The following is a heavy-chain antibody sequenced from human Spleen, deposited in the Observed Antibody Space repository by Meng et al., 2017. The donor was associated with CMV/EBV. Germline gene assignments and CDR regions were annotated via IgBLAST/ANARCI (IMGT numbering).Heavy chain of an antibody. CDR3: AREGYSGNYRHFDY. J-gene: IGHJ4*02. CDR2: INPNSGGT. Sequence: ASVKVSCKASGYTFTGYYMHWVRQAPGQGLEWMGWINPNSGGTNYAQKFQGRVTMTRDTSISTAYMELSRLRSDDTAVYYCAREGYSGNYRHFDYWGQGALVTVSS. V-gene: IGHV1-2*02. CDR1: GYTFTGYY. D-gene: IGHD1-26*01.